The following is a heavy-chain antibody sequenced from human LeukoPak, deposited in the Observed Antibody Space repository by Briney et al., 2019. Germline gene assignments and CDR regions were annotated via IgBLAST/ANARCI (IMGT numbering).Heavy chain of an antibody. D-gene: IGHD3-22*01. Sequence: GGSLRLSCAASGFSFTTFGMTWVRQPPGKGLEWVSGITGSAYGGRTNTADSVRGRFTISRDNSKNTLYLQMNSLRADDTAVYYCAKRTAYSDSSGYSVDYWGPGTLVTVSS. V-gene: IGHV3-23*01. CDR2: ITGSAYGGRT. J-gene: IGHJ4*02. CDR3: AKRTAYSDSSGYSVDY. CDR1: GFSFTTFG.